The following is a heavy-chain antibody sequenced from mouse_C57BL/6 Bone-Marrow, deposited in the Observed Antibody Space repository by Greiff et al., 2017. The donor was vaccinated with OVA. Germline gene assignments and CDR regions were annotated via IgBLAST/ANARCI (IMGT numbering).Heavy chain of an antibody. CDR1: GFSLSTFGMG. Sequence: QVQLKESGPGILQPSQTLSLTCSFSGFSLSTFGMGVGWIRQPSGKGLEWLAHIWWDDDTYYNPALKSRLTISKDTSKNQVFLKIANVDTADTATYYCARIEEGWLLPRDWYFDVWGTGTTVTVSS. J-gene: IGHJ1*03. CDR2: IWWDDDT. D-gene: IGHD2-3*01. V-gene: IGHV8-8*01. CDR3: ARIEEGWLLPRDWYFDV.